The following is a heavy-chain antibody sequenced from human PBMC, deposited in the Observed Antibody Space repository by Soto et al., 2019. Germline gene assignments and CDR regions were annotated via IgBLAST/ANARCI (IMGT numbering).Heavy chain of an antibody. CDR3: AKDYYGSGSEPGYSSGWYYFDY. Sequence: GGSLRLSCAASGFTFSSYAMNWVRQAPGKGLEWVSAISGSGGSTYYADSVKGRFTISRDNSKNTLYLQMNSLRAEDTAVYYCAKDYYGSGSEPGYSSGWYYFDYWGQGTLVTVSS. D-gene: IGHD3-10*01. V-gene: IGHV3-23*01. J-gene: IGHJ4*02. CDR2: ISGSGGST. CDR1: GFTFSSYA.